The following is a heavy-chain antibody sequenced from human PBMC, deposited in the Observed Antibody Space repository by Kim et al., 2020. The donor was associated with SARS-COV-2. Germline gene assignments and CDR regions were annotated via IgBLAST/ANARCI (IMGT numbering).Heavy chain of an antibody. V-gene: IGHV3-74*01. CDR3: ASAQWLADY. Sequence: SSPSTADSVKGRFTITRDNAKNKLYLQMNSLRAEDTAVYYCASAQWLADYWGQGTLVTVSS. J-gene: IGHJ4*02. D-gene: IGHD6-19*01. CDR2: SSP.